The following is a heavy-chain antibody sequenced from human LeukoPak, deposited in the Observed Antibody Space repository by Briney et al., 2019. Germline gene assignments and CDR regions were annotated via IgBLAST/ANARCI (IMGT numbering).Heavy chain of an antibody. V-gene: IGHV1-2*02. D-gene: IGHD6-19*01. CDR2: INPNSGGT. Sequence: ASVKVSCKASGYTFTGYYMHWVRQAPGHGLEWMGWINPNSGGTHYAQKFQGRVTMTRDTSTSTVYMELSRLRSDDTAVYYYARYTSGYPLDYWGQETLVTVSS. CDR1: GYTFTGYY. CDR3: ARYTSGYPLDY. J-gene: IGHJ4*02.